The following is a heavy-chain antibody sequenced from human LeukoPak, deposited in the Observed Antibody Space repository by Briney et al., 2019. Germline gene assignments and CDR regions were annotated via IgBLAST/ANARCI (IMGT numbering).Heavy chain of an antibody. CDR2: ISYDGSNK. Sequence: GGPLRLSCAASGFTFSSYAMHWVRQAPGKGLEWVAVISYDGSNKYYADSVKGRFTISRDNSKNTLYLQMNSLRAEDTAVYYCARSYGDYFEYFQHWGQGTLVTVSS. D-gene: IGHD4-17*01. J-gene: IGHJ1*01. CDR3: ARSYGDYFEYFQH. CDR1: GFTFSSYA. V-gene: IGHV3-30*04.